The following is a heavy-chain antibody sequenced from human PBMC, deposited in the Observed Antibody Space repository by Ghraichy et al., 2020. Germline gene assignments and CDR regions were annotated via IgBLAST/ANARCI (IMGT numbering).Heavy chain of an antibody. Sequence: SETLSLTCTVSGGSISSYYWSWIRQPPGKGLEWIGYIYYSGSTNYNPSLKSRVTISVDTSKNQFSLKLSSVTAADTAVYYCARGDVGCSGGSCYGWFDPRGQGTLVTVSS. CDR2: IYYSGST. CDR1: GGSISSYY. D-gene: IGHD2-15*01. J-gene: IGHJ5*02. CDR3: ARGDVGCSGGSCYGWFDP. V-gene: IGHV4-59*01.